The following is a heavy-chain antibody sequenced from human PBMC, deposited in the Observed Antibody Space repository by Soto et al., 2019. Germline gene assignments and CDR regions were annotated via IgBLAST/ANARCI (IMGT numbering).Heavy chain of an antibody. J-gene: IGHJ3*01. D-gene: IGHD6-6*01. CDR2: IAYDGSNK. CDR1: GFTFSTYG. Sequence: QLQLVESGGGVVQPGRSLRLSCAASGFTFSTYGMHWVRQAPGKGLEWVALIAYDGSNKYYADSVKGRFTISRDNSKNTLYLQMNSMRAEDTAVYYCAKGAYDYGTSSLDFDFWGQGTMVTVSS. CDR3: AKGAYDYGTSSLDFDF. V-gene: IGHV3-30*18.